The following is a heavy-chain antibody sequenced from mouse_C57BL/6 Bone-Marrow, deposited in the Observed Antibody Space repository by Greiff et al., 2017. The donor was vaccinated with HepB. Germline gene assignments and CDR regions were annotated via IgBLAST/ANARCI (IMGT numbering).Heavy chain of an antibody. CDR3: ARGNYYYGSSLYCFDY. Sequence: QVQLQQPGAELVKPGASVKLSCKASGYTFTSYWMHWVKQRPGQGLEWIGMIHPNSGSTNYNEKFKSKATLTVDKSSSTAYMQLSSLTSEDSAVYYCARGNYYYGSSLYCFDYWGQGTTLTVSS. J-gene: IGHJ2*01. V-gene: IGHV1-64*01. D-gene: IGHD1-1*01. CDR2: IHPNSGST. CDR1: GYTFTSYW.